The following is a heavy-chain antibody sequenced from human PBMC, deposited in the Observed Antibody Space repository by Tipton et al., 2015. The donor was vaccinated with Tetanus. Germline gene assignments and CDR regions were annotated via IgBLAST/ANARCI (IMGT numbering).Heavy chain of an antibody. D-gene: IGHD1-7*01. J-gene: IGHJ4*02. CDR1: GGSISSGGYY. CDR3: APEQAWGGRGWNFLDS. Sequence: TLSLTCTVSGGSISSGGYYWTWIRQHPGKGLEWIGDIYYSGSTYYNPSLKSRVIISVDTSKNQFSVNLNSVTAAGPAVYYCAPEQAWGGRGWNFLDSWGQGAPVTVSS. CDR2: IYYSGST. V-gene: IGHV4-31*03.